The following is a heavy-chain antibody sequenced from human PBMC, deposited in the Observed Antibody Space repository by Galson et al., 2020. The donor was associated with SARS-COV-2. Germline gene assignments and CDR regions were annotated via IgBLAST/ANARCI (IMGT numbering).Heavy chain of an antibody. Sequence: GESLKISCKGSGYIFTNYWIGWLRQMPGKGLEWMGIIYPGDSDTRYSPSFQDHVTIPADKSISTAYLQWSSLKASDTAMYYCARTPDSYGSSTWFGSWGQGYLVAVSS. J-gene: IGHJ4*02. V-gene: IGHV5-51*01. CDR1: GYIFTNYW. D-gene: IGHD5-18*01. CDR3: ARTPDSYGSSTWFGS. CDR2: IYPGDSDT.